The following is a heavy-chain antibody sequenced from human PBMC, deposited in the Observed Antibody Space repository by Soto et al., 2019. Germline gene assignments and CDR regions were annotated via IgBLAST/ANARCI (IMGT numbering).Heavy chain of an antibody. V-gene: IGHV3-30-3*01. Sequence: QVQLVESGGGVVQPGRSLRLSCAASGFTFSSYAMHWVHQAPGKGLEWVAVISYDGSNKYYADSVKGRFTISRDNSKNTLYLQMNSLRAEDTAVYYCASLPISIAVAGKDWGQGTLVTVSS. J-gene: IGHJ4*02. CDR2: ISYDGSNK. D-gene: IGHD6-19*01. CDR3: ASLPISIAVAGKD. CDR1: GFTFSSYA.